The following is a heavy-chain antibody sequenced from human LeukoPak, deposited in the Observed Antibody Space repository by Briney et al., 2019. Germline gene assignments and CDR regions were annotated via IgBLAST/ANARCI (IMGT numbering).Heavy chain of an antibody. CDR3: ARDGSSWYGMDV. CDR1: GFTFSSYE. CDR2: ISSSGSTI. J-gene: IGHJ6*04. Sequence: GGALRLSCAASGFTFSSYEMNWVRQAPGKGLEGVSYISSSGSTIYYADSVKGRFTISRDNAKNSLYLQMNSLRAEDTAVYYCARDGSSWYGMDVWGKGTTVTVSS. D-gene: IGHD6-13*01. V-gene: IGHV3-48*03.